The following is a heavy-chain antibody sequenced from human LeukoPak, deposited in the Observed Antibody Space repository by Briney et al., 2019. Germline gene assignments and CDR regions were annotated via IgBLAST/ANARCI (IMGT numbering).Heavy chain of an antibody. J-gene: IGHJ4*02. CDR2: ISWNSGSI. D-gene: IGHD6-13*01. CDR3: AKSGSYSGSWYYFDY. V-gene: IGHV3-9*03. CDR1: GFTFDDYA. Sequence: GGSLRLSCAASGFTFDDYAMHWVRQAPGKGLEWVSGISWNSGSIGYADSVKGRFTISRDNAKNSLYLQMNSLRAEDMALYYCAKSGSYSGSWYYFDYWGQGTLVTVSS.